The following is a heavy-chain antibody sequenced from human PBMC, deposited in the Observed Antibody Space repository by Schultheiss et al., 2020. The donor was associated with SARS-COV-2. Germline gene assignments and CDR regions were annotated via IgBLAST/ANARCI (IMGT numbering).Heavy chain of an antibody. CDR2: IYHSGST. J-gene: IGHJ5*02. CDR1: GGSISSSNW. Sequence: SETLSLTCAVSGGSISSSNWWSWVRQPPGKGLEWIGEIYHSGSTNYNPSLKSRVTISVDKSKNQFSLKLSSVTAADTAVYYCARFPQYYYDSSGFTGWFDPWGQGTLVTVAS. D-gene: IGHD3-22*01. V-gene: IGHV4-4*02. CDR3: ARFPQYYYDSSGFTGWFDP.